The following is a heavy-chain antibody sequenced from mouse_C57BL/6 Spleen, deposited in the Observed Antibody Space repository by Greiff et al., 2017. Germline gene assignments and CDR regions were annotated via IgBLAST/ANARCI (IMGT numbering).Heavy chain of an antibody. CDR1: GFSLTSYG. V-gene: IGHV2-2*01. Sequence: QVQLQQSGPGLVQPSQSLSITCTVSGFSLTSYGVHWVRQSPGKGLEWLGVIWSGGSTDYNAAFISRLSICKDNSKSQVFFKMNRLQADDTAIYDGARRGTMITTGGYYFDDWGQGTTLTVSS. CDR2: IWSGGST. D-gene: IGHD2-4*01. J-gene: IGHJ2*01. CDR3: ARRGTMITTGGYYFDD.